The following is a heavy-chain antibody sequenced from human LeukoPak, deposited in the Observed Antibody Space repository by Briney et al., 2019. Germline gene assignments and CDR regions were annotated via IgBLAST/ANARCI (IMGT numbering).Heavy chain of an antibody. Sequence: SETLSLTCAVYGGSFSGYYWSWIRQPPGKGLEWIGEINHSGSTNYNPSLKSRVTISVDTSKNQFSLKLSSVTAADTAVYYCARYCGGDCYSSYYYYYGMDVWGQGTTVTVSS. D-gene: IGHD2-21*02. V-gene: IGHV4-34*01. CDR1: GGSFSGYY. J-gene: IGHJ6*02. CDR2: INHSGST. CDR3: ARYCGGDCYSSYYYYYGMDV.